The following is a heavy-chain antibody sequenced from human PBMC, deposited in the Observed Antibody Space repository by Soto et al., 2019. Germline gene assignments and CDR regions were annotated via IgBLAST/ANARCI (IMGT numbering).Heavy chain of an antibody. CDR2: IIPIFGTA. CDR3: AREGSEINSAMVLFDY. CDR1: GGTFSSYA. Sequence: QVQLVQSGAEVKKPGSSVKVSCKASGGTFSSYAFSWVRQAPGQGLEWMGGIIPIFGTANYAQKFQGRVTITADESTSTAYMELASLTSEDTAVYYCAREGSEINSAMVLFDYWGQGTLVTVSS. D-gene: IGHD5-18*01. J-gene: IGHJ4*02. V-gene: IGHV1-69*12.